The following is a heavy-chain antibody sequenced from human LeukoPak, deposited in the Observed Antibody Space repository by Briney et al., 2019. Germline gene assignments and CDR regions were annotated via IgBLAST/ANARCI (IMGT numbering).Heavy chain of an antibody. CDR2: IRADAVTT. D-gene: IGHD5-24*01. CDR3: VKDDGWVQYAN. Sequence: GGSLRLFCAASGGTFSSYEMNWVRQAPGKGLEWVSGIRADAVTTYYADSVKGRFIISRDNSKNTVYLQMNSLSAEDAAVYYCVKDDGWVQYANWGQGTLVTVSS. V-gene: IGHV3-23*01. CDR1: GGTFSSYE. J-gene: IGHJ4*02.